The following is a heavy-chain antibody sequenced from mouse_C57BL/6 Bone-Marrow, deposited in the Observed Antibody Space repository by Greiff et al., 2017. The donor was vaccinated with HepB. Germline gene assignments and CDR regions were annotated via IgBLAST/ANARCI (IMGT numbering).Heavy chain of an antibody. CDR2: IYWDDDK. D-gene: IGHD2-4*01. CDR1: GFSLSTSGMG. V-gene: IGHV8-12*01. Sequence: QVTLKESGPGILQSSQTLSLTCSFSGFSLSTSGMGVSWIRQPSGKGLEWLAHIYWDDDKRYNPSLKSRLTISKDTSRNQVFLKITSVDTADTATYYCARRAGGLRPQDAMDYWGQGTSVTVSS. CDR3: ARRAGGLRPQDAMDY. J-gene: IGHJ4*01.